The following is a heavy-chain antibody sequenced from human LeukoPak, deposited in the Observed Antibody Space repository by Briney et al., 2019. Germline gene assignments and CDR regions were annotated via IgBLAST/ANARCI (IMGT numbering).Heavy chain of an antibody. CDR2: INPITGDT. D-gene: IGHD6-13*01. J-gene: IGHJ6*03. CDR1: GYTFNQYF. Sequence: ASVKVSCKASGYTFNQYFMHWVRQAPGQGLEWMGRINPITGDTTYAPRFQGRVTMTRDTSISTVYIELSSLRSDDTAVYYCARDRSLQLYHMDVWGSGTAVTISS. V-gene: IGHV1-2*06. CDR3: ARDRSLQLYHMDV.